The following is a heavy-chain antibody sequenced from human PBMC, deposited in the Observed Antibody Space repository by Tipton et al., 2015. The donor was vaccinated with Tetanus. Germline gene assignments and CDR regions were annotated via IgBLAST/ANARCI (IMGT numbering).Heavy chain of an antibody. CDR3: ARRWGSVPLYYTGV. Sequence: TLSLTCTVSGGSISGSEYYWGWIRQPPGKGLEWIGSIYVSGTTYFFPSPKSRVTISIDTSMNQPSLKLSSVTAADTAVYYCARRWGSVPLYYTGVWGKGTTVTVSS. CDR2: IYVSGTT. D-gene: IGHD3-16*01. J-gene: IGHJ6*03. CDR1: GGSISGSEYY. V-gene: IGHV4-39*01.